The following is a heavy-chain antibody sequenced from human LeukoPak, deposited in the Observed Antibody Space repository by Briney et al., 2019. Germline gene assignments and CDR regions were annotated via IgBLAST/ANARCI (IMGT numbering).Heavy chain of an antibody. V-gene: IGHV3-33*01. J-gene: IGHJ4*02. CDR3: ARDPTASHLYYFDY. CDR2: IWYDGSNK. D-gene: IGHD6-6*01. CDR1: GSTFSSYG. Sequence: GGSLRLSCAASGSTFSSYGMHWVRQAPGKGLEWVAVIWYDGSNKYYADSVKGRFTISRDNSKNTLYLQMSSLRAEDTAVYYCARDPTASHLYYFDYWGQGTLVTVSP.